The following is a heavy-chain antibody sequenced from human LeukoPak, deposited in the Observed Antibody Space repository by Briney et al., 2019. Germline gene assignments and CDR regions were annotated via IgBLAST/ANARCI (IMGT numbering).Heavy chain of an antibody. CDR3: AKPSPGGNHFDY. J-gene: IGHJ4*02. CDR1: GYTFTSYD. V-gene: IGHV1-8*03. D-gene: IGHD4-23*01. CDR2: MNPNSGNT. Sequence: ASVKVSCKASGYTFTSYDINWVRQATGQGLEWMGWMNPNSGNTGYAQKFQGRVTITRNTSISTAYMELSSLRADDTALYYCAKPSPGGNHFDYWGQGTLVTVSS.